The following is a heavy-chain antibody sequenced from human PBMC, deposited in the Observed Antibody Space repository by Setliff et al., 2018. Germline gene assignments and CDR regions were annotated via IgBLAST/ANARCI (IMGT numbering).Heavy chain of an antibody. CDR1: GGSLSSGSQY. D-gene: IGHD1-1*01. Sequence: SETLSLTCSVLGGSLSSGSQYWAWIRQPPGKGLEWIGNINYSGSTYYSPSVKSRVTLSLDTSKNHLSLNLTSVTAADTAVYYCARDVWGAGTGWFDPWGLGILVTVSS. V-gene: IGHV4-39*02. CDR2: INYSGST. J-gene: IGHJ5*02. CDR3: ARDVWGAGTGWFDP.